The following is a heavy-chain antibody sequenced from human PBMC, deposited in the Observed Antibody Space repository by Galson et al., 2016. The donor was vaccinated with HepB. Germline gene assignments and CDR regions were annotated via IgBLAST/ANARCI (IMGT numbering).Heavy chain of an antibody. Sequence: SLRLSCAASGFTFGIYSMNWVCQAPGKGLEWVAVIWNDGTNKYYGDSVKGRFTISRDNSKNTLYLQMNSLRAEDTAVYFCARVYSSAWYFGYWGQGTLVTVSS. CDR1: GFTFGIYS. CDR2: IWNDGTNK. CDR3: ARVYSSAWYFGY. J-gene: IGHJ4*02. D-gene: IGHD6-25*01. V-gene: IGHV3-33*08.